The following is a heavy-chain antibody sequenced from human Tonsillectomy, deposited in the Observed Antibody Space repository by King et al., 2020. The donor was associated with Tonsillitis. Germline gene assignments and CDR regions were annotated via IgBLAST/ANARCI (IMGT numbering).Heavy chain of an antibody. Sequence: VQLVESGGGLVQPGRSLRLSCAASGFTFDDYAMHWVRHAPGKGLEWVSGISWNSGSIGYADSVKGRFTISRDNAKNSLYLQMNSLRSEDTALYYCPIYIGIASMTTVMLFDYCGTYVWGHGTTVTVS. D-gene: IGHD4-11*01. J-gene: IGHJ6*02. V-gene: IGHV3-9*01. CDR2: ISWNSGSI. CDR3: PIYIGIASMTTVMLFDYCGTYV. CDR1: GFTFDDYA.